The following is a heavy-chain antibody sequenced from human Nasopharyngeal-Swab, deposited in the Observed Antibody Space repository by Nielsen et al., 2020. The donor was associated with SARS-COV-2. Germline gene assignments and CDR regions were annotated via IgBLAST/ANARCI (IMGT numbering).Heavy chain of an antibody. CDR1: GGSFSGYY. Sequence: GSLRLSCAVYGGSFSGYYWSWIRQPPGKGLEWIGEINHSGSTNYNPSLKSRVTISVDTSKNQFSLKLSSVTAADTAVYYCATYGYGSYYYYYMDVWGKGTTVTVSS. CDR2: INHSGST. V-gene: IGHV4-34*01. J-gene: IGHJ6*03. CDR3: ATYGYGSYYYYYMDV. D-gene: IGHD5-18*01.